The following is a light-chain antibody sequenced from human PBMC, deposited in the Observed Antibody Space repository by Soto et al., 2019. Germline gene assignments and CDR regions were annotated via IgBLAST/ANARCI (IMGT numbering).Light chain of an antibody. CDR2: KAS. CDR1: QSISSW. J-gene: IGKJ1*01. CDR3: QQYNSPWT. V-gene: IGKV1-5*03. Sequence: DIQMTQSPSTLSASVGDRVTITCRASQSISSWLAWYQQKPGKAPKLLIYKASSLESGVPSRFSGSGSGTEFTLTISRLQPDDFATYYCQQYNSPWTFGPGTKVEIK.